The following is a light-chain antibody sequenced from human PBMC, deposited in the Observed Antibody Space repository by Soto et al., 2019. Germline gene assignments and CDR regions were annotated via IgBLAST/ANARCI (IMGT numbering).Light chain of an antibody. J-gene: IGKJ1*01. CDR2: GES. Sequence: IGLTQSPGTLSLSPGERATLSCRASQSVSSSFLAWYQQKPGQAPRLLIYGESNRATGIPDRFSGSGSGTDFTLTISRLEPEDFAVYYCQQYVTSPWAFGQGTKVAIE. CDR3: QQYVTSPWA. CDR1: QSVSSSF. V-gene: IGKV3-20*01.